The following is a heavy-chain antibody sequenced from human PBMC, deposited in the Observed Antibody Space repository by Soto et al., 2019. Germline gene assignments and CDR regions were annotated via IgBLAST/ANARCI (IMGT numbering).Heavy chain of an antibody. V-gene: IGHV1-69*13. CDR3: ARVPRGGSSSSFRLYYYYGMDV. CDR2: IIPIFGTA. D-gene: IGHD6-6*01. Sequence: GASVKVSCKASGGTFSSYAIGWVRQAPGQGLEWMGGIIPIFGTANYAQKFQGRVTITADESTSTAYMELSSLRSEDTAVYYCARVPRGGSSSSFRLYYYYGMDVWGQGTTVTVSS. J-gene: IGHJ6*02. CDR1: GGTFSSYA.